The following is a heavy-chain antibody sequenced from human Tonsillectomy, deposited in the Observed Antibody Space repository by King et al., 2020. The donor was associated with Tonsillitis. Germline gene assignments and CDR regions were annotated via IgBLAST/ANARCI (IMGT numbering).Heavy chain of an antibody. Sequence: VQLVESGGGVVQPGTSLTLSCSPSGFVFSNFGMHWVRQAPGKGLEWVAVIANDGTNQDYIDSVKGRFIVYRDNSGNTLYLHMNSLRVEDTAIYYCVKEAGPLAPFDSWGQGALVTVSS. CDR1: GFVFSNFG. D-gene: IGHD1-14*01. J-gene: IGHJ4*02. V-gene: IGHV3-33*05. CDR3: VKEAGPLAPFDS. CDR2: IANDGTNQ.